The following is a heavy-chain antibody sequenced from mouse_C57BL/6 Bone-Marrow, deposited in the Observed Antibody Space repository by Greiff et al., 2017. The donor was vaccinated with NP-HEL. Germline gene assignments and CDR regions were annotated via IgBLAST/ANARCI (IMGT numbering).Heavy chain of an antibody. CDR3: ARRGTAQATDY. D-gene: IGHD3-2*02. V-gene: IGHV1-42*01. CDR2: INPSTGGT. J-gene: IGHJ2*01. Sequence: VQLQQSGPELVKPGASVKISCKASGYSFTGYYMNWVKQSPEKSLEWIGEINPSTGGTTYNQKFKATATLPVDKSSSTAYMQLKSLTSEDSAVYYCARRGTAQATDYWGQGTTLTVSS. CDR1: GYSFTGYY.